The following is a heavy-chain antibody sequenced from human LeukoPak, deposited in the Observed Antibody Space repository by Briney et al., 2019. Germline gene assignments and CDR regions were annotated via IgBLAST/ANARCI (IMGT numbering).Heavy chain of an antibody. V-gene: IGHV3-9*01. CDR2: ISWNSDNV. CDR3: VKGSTAHYYFDY. CDR1: GFIFDNYA. D-gene: IGHD3-3*02. J-gene: IGHJ4*02. Sequence: GGSLRLSCAASGFIFDNYAMHWVRQAPGKGLEWVSGISWNSDNVGYADSVKGRFAISRDNSKNTLYLQMNNLRAGDTALYYCVKGSTAHYYFDYWGQGTLVTVSS.